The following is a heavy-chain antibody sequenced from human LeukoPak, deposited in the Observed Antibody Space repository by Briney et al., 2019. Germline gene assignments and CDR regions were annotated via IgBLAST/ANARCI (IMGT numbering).Heavy chain of an antibody. CDR3: AKRGVVIRVILVGFHKEAYYFDS. CDR2: ISGSGGGT. V-gene: IGHV3-23*01. J-gene: IGHJ4*02. D-gene: IGHD3-22*01. CDR1: GITLSNYG. Sequence: GGSLRLSCAVSGITLSNYGMSWVRQAPGKGLEWVAGISGSGGGTNYADSVKGSFTISRDNPRNTLYLQMNSLRAEDTAVYFCAKRGVVIRVILVGFHKEAYYFDSWGQGALVTVSS.